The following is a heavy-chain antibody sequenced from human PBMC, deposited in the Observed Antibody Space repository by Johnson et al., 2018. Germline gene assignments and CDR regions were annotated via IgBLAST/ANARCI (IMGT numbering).Heavy chain of an antibody. D-gene: IGHD1-26*01. CDR2: IYYSGST. CDR1: GGSIGSYF. J-gene: IGHJ6*02. Sequence: VQLQEAGPGQVKASVTLSLTCTVSGGSIGSYFWSWIRQPPGKGLEWIGFIYYSGSTNYNPSLKSRVIISVDTSKNQFSLKRSSVTAADTAVYYCARGGGADYYYGMDVWGQGTTVTVSS. CDR3: ARGGGADYYYGMDV. V-gene: IGHV4-59*01.